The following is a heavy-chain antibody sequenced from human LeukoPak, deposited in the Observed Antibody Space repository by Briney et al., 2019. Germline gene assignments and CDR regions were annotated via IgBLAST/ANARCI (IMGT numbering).Heavy chain of an antibody. J-gene: IGHJ4*02. D-gene: IGHD5-12*01. V-gene: IGHV3-9*03. Sequence: GGSLRLSCAASGFTFGDYAMHWVRQAPGKGLEWVSGISWNSGSIGYADSVKGRFTISRDNAKNSLYLQMNSLRAEDMALYYCAKGMYSGYDLGDYYFDYWGQGTLVTVSS. CDR1: GFTFGDYA. CDR3: AKGMYSGYDLGDYYFDY. CDR2: ISWNSGSI.